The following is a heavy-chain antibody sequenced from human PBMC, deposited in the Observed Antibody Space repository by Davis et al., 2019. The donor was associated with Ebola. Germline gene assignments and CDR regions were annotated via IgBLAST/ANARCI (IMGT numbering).Heavy chain of an antibody. CDR2: IHPGDSDT. CDR3: ARQKSWGSSWYLAY. CDR1: GCNFPNFW. J-gene: IGHJ4*02. Sequence: GESLKISCKGSGCNFPNFWIGWVRQMPGKGLEWMGIIHPGDSDTRYSLSFQGQVMISADKSINTAYLQWSSLRASDTAMYYCARQKSWGSSWYLAYWGQGTLVTVSS. V-gene: IGHV5-51*01. D-gene: IGHD6-13*01.